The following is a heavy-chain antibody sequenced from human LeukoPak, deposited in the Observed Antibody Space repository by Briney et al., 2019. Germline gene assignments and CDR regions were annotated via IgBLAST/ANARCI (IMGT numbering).Heavy chain of an antibody. CDR1: GFSFNNYA. J-gene: IGHJ4*02. CDR2: ISSTGGST. Sequence: GGSLSLSCAASGFSFNNYAMSWVRQAPGKGLEWVSAISSTGGSTYYADSVKGRFTISRDNSKNTLSLQMDSLRVEDTAVYYCAKDWTTVVTPKGYYFASWGQ. CDR3: AKDWTTVVTPKGYYFAS. D-gene: IGHD4-23*01. V-gene: IGHV3-23*01.